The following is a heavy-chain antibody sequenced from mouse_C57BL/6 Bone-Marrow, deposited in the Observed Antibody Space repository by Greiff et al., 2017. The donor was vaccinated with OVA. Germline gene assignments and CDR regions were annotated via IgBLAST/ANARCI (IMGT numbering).Heavy chain of an antibody. D-gene: IGHD1-1*01. CDR1: GFNIKDDY. V-gene: IGHV14-4*01. Sequence: VQLQQSGAELVRPGASVKLSCTASGFNIKDDYMHWVKQRPEQGLEWIGWIDPENGDTEYASKFQGKATITADTSSNTAYLQLSSLTSEDTAVYYCTDYYGSSHGYYAMDYWGQGTSVTVSS. CDR2: IDPENGDT. CDR3: TDYYGSSHGYYAMDY. J-gene: IGHJ4*01.